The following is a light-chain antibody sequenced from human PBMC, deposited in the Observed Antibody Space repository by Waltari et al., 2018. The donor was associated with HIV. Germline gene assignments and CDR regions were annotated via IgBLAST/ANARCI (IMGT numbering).Light chain of an antibody. CDR3: AARDDSLNAWV. J-gene: IGLJ3*02. V-gene: IGLV1-44*01. CDR1: NSNVGSNP. Sequence: QSVLTQPPSASGTPGRRVTISCSGNNSNVGSNPVNWYRQVPGTAPKLLMFSNNQSPSGVPDRCSGSKSSTSASLAIRGLKSEDEADYYCAARDDSLNAWVFGGGTKVTVL. CDR2: SNN.